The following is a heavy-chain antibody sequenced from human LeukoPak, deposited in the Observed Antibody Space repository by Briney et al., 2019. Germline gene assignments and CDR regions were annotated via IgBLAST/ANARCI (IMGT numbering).Heavy chain of an antibody. Sequence: SQTLSLTCTVSGGSISSGGYYWSWILQHPGKGLEWIGYIYYSGSTYYNPSLKSRVTISVDTSKNQFSLKLSSVTAADTAVYYCARDKVGVGATTVWGQGTMVTVSS. CDR2: IYYSGST. CDR3: ARDKVGVGATTV. J-gene: IGHJ3*01. CDR1: GGSISSGGYY. V-gene: IGHV4-31*03. D-gene: IGHD1-26*01.